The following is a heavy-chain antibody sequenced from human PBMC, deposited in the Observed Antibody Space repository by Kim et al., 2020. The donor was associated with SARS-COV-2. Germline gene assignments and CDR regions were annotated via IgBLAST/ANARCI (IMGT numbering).Heavy chain of an antibody. V-gene: IGHV4-34*01. CDR2: INHSGST. Sequence: SETLSLTCAVYGGSFSGYYWSWIRQPPGKGLEWIGEINHSGSTNYNPSLKSRVTISVDTSKNQFSLKLSSVTAADTAVYYCARGFRLGELSFPFDYWGQGTLVTVSS. D-gene: IGHD3-16*02. CDR1: GGSFSGYY. CDR3: ARGFRLGELSFPFDY. J-gene: IGHJ4*02.